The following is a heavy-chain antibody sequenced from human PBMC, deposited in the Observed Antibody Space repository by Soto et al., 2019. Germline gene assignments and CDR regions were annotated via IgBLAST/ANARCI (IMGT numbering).Heavy chain of an antibody. CDR3: ARDLGGEATIRF. CDR2: IIPNSGTT. J-gene: IGHJ4*02. V-gene: IGHV1-69*01. D-gene: IGHD3-16*01. CDR1: GGSFRNFV. Sequence: QVQLVQSGAEVKKPGSSVKVSCKASGGSFRNFVISWVRQAPGQGLEWMGGIIPNSGTTNYAQKFQGKVTITADESTSTAYMELSGLTSEDTSLYYCARDLGGEATIRFWGQGILVTVSS.